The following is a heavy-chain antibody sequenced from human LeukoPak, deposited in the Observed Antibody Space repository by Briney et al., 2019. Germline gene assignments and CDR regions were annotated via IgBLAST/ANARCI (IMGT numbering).Heavy chain of an antibody. V-gene: IGHV4-39*01. Sequence: KTSETLSLTCTVSGGSISSSSYYWGWIRQPPGKGLEWIGSIYYSGSTYYNPSLKSRVTISVDTSKNQFSLKLSSVTAADTAVYYCARRVNSSGYYHYYYYIDVWGKGTTVTVSS. CDR3: ARRVNSSGYYHYYYYIDV. D-gene: IGHD3-22*01. CDR2: IYYSGST. CDR1: GGSISSSSYY. J-gene: IGHJ6*03.